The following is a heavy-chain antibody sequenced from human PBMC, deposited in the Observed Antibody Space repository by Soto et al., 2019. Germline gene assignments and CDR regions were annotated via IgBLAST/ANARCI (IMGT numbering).Heavy chain of an antibody. CDR1: GFTFDDYI. D-gene: IGHD2-21*01. V-gene: IGHV3-43*01. CDR2: ISWDGSST. CDR3: AKECGGAVY. J-gene: IGHJ4*02. Sequence: GGSLRLSCAASGFTFDDYIMHWVRQAPGKGLEWVSLISWDGSSTHYADSVKGRFTISRDNSKNSLYLQMNSLRTEDTAFYYCAKECGGAVYWGQRTLVTVSS.